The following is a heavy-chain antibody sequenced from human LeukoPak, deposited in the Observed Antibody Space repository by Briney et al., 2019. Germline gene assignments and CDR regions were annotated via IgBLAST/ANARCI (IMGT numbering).Heavy chain of an antibody. D-gene: IGHD3-3*01. V-gene: IGHV3-49*04. CDR3: SRDSHGDDVFDY. CDR1: GFTFSDFA. Sequence: GGSLTLSCKVSGFTFSDFAMTWVRQAPGKGLEWVGFIRRRSYSGTPGYAASVRGRFTISIDDSKNIAFLQMNNLKTEDTAIYYCSRDSHGDDVFDYWGQGALVTVSS. CDR2: IRRRSYSGTP. J-gene: IGHJ4*02.